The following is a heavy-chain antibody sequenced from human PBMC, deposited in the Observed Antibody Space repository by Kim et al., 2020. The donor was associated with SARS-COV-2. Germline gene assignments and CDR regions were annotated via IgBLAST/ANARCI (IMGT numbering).Heavy chain of an antibody. CDR3: AKVRGVMATIAYWYFDL. CDR2: ISGSGGST. Sequence: GGSLRLSCAASGFTFSSYAMSWVRQAPGKGLEWVSAISGSGGSTYYADSVKGRFTISRDNSKNTLYLQMNSLRAEDTAVYYCAKVRGVMATIAYWYFDLWGRGTLVTVSS. CDR1: GFTFSSYA. D-gene: IGHD2-21*01. V-gene: IGHV3-23*01. J-gene: IGHJ2*01.